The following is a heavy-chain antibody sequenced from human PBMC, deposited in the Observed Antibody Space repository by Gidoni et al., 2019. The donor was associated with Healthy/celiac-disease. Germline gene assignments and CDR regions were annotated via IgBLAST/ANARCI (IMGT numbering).Heavy chain of an antibody. CDR3: AKDKRYHSSSWINWFDP. CDR2: ISWNSGSI. J-gene: IGHJ5*02. V-gene: IGHV3-9*01. Sequence: EVQLVESGGGLVRPGRSLRLSCAASGFTFDDYAMHWVRQAPGKGLEWVSGISWNSGSIGYADSVKGRFTISRDNAKNSLYLQMNSLRAEDTALYYCAKDKRYHSSSWINWFDPWGQGTLVTVSS. CDR1: GFTFDDYA. D-gene: IGHD6-13*01.